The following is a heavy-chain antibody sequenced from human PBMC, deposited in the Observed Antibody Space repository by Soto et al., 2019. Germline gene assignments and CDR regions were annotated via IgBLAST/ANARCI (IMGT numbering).Heavy chain of an antibody. Sequence: GGSLRLSCAASGFTFSSYGMHWVRQAPGKGLEWVAVISYDGSNKYYGDSVKGRFTISRDNSKNTLYLQMNSLRAEDTAVYYCAKDGSPYYYDSSGTLDYWGQGTLVTVSS. J-gene: IGHJ4*02. CDR1: GFTFSSYG. CDR2: ISYDGSNK. CDR3: AKDGSPYYYDSSGTLDY. V-gene: IGHV3-30*18. D-gene: IGHD3-22*01.